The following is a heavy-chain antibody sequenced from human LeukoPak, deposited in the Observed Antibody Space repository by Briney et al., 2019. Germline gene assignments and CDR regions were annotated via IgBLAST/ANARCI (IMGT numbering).Heavy chain of an antibody. CDR3: ARGYWRNWFDP. J-gene: IGHJ5*02. D-gene: IGHD1-1*01. CDR1: GGSFSGYY. Sequence: SETLSLTCAVYGGSFSGYYWSWIRQPPGKGLEWIGEINHSGSTNYNPSLKSRVTISVDTSKNQFPLKLSSVTAADTAVYYCARGYWRNWFDPWGQGTLVTVSS. CDR2: INHSGST. V-gene: IGHV4-34*01.